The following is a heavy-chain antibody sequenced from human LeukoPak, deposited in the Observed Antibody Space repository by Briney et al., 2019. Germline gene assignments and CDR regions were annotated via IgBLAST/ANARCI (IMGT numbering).Heavy chain of an antibody. CDR3: ARSGGWYYYFDY. Sequence: SETLSLTCTVSGGSISSSTYYWGWIRQPPGKGLEWIGSIYYSGGTYYNPSLKSRVTISVDTSKNQFSLKLSSVTAADTAVYYCARSGGWYYYFDYWGQGTLVTVSS. CDR2: IYYSGGT. CDR1: GGSISSSTYY. V-gene: IGHV4-39*07. D-gene: IGHD6-19*01. J-gene: IGHJ4*02.